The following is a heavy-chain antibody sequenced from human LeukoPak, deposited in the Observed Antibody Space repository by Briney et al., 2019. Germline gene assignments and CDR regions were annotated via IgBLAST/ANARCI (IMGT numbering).Heavy chain of an antibody. D-gene: IGHD6-6*01. V-gene: IGHV1-69*05. CDR3: ATLAARRVRSGWFDP. CDR2: IIPIFGTA. CDR1: GGTFSSYA. J-gene: IGHJ5*02. Sequence: SVTVSCKASGGTFSSYAIIWVRQAPGQGLEWMGGIIPIFGTANYAQKFQGRVTITTDESTSTAYMELSSLRSEDTAVYYCATLAARRVRSGWFDPWGQGTLVTVSS.